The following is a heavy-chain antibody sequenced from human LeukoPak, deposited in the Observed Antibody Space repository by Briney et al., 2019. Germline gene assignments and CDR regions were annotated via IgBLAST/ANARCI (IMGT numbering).Heavy chain of an antibody. CDR1: GGSISSSSYY. J-gene: IGHJ4*02. D-gene: IGHD1-1*01. V-gene: IGHV4-39*01. CDR2: IYYSGST. CDR3: ARRMESADY. Sequence: SETLSFTCTVSGGSISSSSYYWGWIRQPPGKGLEWIGSIYYSGSTYYNPSLKSRVTISVDTSKNQFSLKLSSVTAADTAVYYCARRMESADYWGQGTLVTVSS.